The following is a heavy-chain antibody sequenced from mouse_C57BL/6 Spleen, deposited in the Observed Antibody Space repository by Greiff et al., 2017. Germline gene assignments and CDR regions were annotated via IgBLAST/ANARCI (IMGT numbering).Heavy chain of an antibody. D-gene: IGHD2-5*01. V-gene: IGHV1-69*01. Sequence: QVQLQQPGAELVMPGASVKLSCKASGYTFTSYWMHWVKQRPGQGLEWIGEIDPSASYTTYNQQFKGTSTLPVAKSSRPAYMQHSSLTSEDSAVYYCARRIVTGDRYFDVWGTGTTGTVSS. CDR2: IDPSASYT. CDR1: GYTFTSYW. J-gene: IGHJ1*03. CDR3: ARRIVTGDRYFDV.